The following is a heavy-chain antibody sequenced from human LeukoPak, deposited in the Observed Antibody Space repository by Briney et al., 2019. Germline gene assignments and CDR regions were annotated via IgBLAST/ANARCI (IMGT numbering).Heavy chain of an antibody. CDR3: ARGNYYGQDY. CDR1: GFTFSTYA. D-gene: IGHD3-10*01. J-gene: IGHJ4*02. CDR2: VSANAYST. V-gene: IGHV3-23*01. Sequence: GGSLRLSCVASGFTFSTYAMTWVRQAPGKGLEWVSTVSANAYSTYYADSVKGRFTISRDNAKNTLYLQMNSLRAEDTAVYYCARGNYYGQDYWGQGTLVTVSS.